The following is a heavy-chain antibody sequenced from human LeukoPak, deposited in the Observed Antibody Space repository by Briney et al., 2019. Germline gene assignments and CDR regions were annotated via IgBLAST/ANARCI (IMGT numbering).Heavy chain of an antibody. CDR1: GYTFTSYG. CDR2: ISAYNGNT. Sequence: EASVKVSCKASGYTFTSYGISWVRQAPGQGLEWMGWISAYNGNTNYAQKLQGRVTMTTDTSTSTAYMELRSLRSDDTAVYYCARDCMYYDFWSGYFSHYYYYYMDVGGKGTTVTVSS. J-gene: IGHJ6*03. V-gene: IGHV1-18*01. D-gene: IGHD3-3*01. CDR3: ARDCMYYDFWSGYFSHYYYYYMDV.